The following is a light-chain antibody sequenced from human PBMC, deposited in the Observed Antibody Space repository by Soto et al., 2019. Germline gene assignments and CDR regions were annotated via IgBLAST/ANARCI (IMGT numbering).Light chain of an antibody. CDR2: GAS. V-gene: IGKV3-15*01. CDR3: QQYRSWPRT. CDR1: QSVDIS. J-gene: IGKJ1*01. Sequence: EIVLTQSPATLSVSPGERGILSCRASQSVDISLAWYQQKPGQAPSLLIYGASTRATDMPGTFSGRGSGTEFTLTITSLRPEDFGVYYCQQYRSWPRTLGQGTQVESK.